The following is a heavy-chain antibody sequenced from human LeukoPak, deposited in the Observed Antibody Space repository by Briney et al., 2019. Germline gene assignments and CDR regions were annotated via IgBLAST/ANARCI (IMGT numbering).Heavy chain of an antibody. V-gene: IGHV3-20*04. J-gene: IGHJ6*03. CDR2: INWNGGST. CDR3: ARGAKTYYDFWSGYSYYYYYKDV. CDR1: GFTFDDYG. Sequence: PGGSLRLSCAASGFTFDDYGMSWVRQAPGKGLEWVSGINWNGGSTGYADSVKGRFTISRDNAKNSLYLQMNSLRAEDTALYYCARGAKTYYDFWSGYSYYYYYKDVWGKGTTVTVSS. D-gene: IGHD3-3*01.